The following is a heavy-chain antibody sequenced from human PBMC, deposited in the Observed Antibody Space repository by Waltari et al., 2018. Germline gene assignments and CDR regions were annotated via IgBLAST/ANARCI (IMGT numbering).Heavy chain of an antibody. Sequence: QLQLQESGPGLVKPSETLSLTCTVSGGSISSSSYYWGWIRQPPGKGLEWIGSSYYSGRPYYNPSLKSRVTISVDTSKNQFSLKLSSVTAADTAVYYCARTRAAGFDYWGQGTLVTVSS. J-gene: IGHJ4*02. CDR2: SYYSGRP. V-gene: IGHV4-39*07. CDR3: ARTRAAGFDY. D-gene: IGHD6-13*01. CDR1: GGSISSSSYY.